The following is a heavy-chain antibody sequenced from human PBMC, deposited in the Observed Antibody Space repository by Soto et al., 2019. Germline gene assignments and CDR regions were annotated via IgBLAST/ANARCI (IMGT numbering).Heavy chain of an antibody. CDR3: SRVDAPTIFGVVHPLYCFDF. CDR2: IYYIGST. J-gene: IGHJ4*02. Sequence: KSSETLSLTCTVSGGSISGSNYYWGWIRHPPGKGLEWIGTIYYIGSTYYNPSLKSRVTISVDTSKNQFSLKLSSVTAADTAVYFCSRVDAPTIFGVVHPLYCFDFWGQGTLVTVSS. D-gene: IGHD3-3*01. V-gene: IGHV4-39*07. CDR1: GGSISGSNYY.